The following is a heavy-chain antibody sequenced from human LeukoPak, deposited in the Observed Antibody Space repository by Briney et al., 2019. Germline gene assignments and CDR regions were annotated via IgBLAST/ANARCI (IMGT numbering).Heavy chain of an antibody. CDR1: GFTFSSSH. CDR3: SRQTVSCHDY. D-gene: IGHD2-21*02. Sequence: PGGSLRLSCEGSGFTFSSSHMHWVRQAPGKGLEWVGHVRNAADGYATAYGASVKGRFTISRDDSNNMVYLQMNSLKTEDSAVYYCSRQTVSCHDYWGQGTLVTVSS. J-gene: IGHJ4*02. CDR2: VRNAADGYAT. V-gene: IGHV3-73*01.